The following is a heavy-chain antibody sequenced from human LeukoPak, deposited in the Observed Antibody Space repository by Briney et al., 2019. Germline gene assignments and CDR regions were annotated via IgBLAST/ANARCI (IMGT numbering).Heavy chain of an antibody. V-gene: IGHV2-5*02. CDR3: VHIERGSLRH. CDR2: IYWDDDK. Sequence: SGPTLVNPTQTLTLTCTFSEFSLRTPGVGVGWIRQPPGKALEWLALIYWDDDKRYSPSLKSNLTITKDTSKNQVVLRMTNMDPVDTATYYCVHIERGSLRHWGQGTLVTVSS. CDR1: EFSLRTPGVG. J-gene: IGHJ1*01. D-gene: IGHD1-26*01.